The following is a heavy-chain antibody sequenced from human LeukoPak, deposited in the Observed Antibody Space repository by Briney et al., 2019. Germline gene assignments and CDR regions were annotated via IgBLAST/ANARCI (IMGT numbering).Heavy chain of an antibody. Sequence: KPSETLSLTCTVSGGSISSSSYYWGWIRQPPGKGLEWIGSIYYSGSTYYNPSLKSRVTISVDTSKNQFSLKLSSVTAADTAVYYCARRPYCSSTSCPFRDAFDIWGQGTMVTVSS. J-gene: IGHJ3*02. V-gene: IGHV4-39*01. D-gene: IGHD2-2*01. CDR1: GGSISSSSYY. CDR3: ARRPYCSSTSCPFRDAFDI. CDR2: IYYSGST.